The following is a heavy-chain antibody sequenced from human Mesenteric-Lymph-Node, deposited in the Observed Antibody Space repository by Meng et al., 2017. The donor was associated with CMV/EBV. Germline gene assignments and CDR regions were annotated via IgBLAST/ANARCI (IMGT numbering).Heavy chain of an antibody. CDR2: ISSSSSYI. J-gene: IGHJ4*02. D-gene: IGHD1-26*01. CDR1: GFTFSSYS. CDR3: ARGQTGSSADY. V-gene: IGHV3-21*01. Sequence: GESLKISCAASGFTFSSYSMNWVRQAPGKGLEWVSSISSSSSYIYYADSVKGRFTISRDNAKNSLYLQMNSLRAEDTAVYYCARGQTGSSADYWGQGTLVTVSS.